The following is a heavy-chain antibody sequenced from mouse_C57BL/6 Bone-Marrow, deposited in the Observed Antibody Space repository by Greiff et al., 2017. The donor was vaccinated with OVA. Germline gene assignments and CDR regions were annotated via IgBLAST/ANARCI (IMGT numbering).Heavy chain of an antibody. D-gene: IGHD1-1*02. J-gene: IGHJ3*01. CDR3: ASGILWFAY. CDR2: INPSNGGT. Sequence: VQLQQPGTELVKPGASVKLSCKASGYTFTSYWMRWVKQRPGQGLEWIGNINPSNGGTNYNETFKSKATLTVDKSSSSAYLQLSSLTSADSAVYSCASGILWFAYWGQGTLVTVSA. CDR1: GYTFTSYW. V-gene: IGHV1-53*01.